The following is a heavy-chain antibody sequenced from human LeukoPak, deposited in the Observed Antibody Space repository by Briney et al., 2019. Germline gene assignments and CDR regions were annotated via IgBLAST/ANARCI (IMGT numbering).Heavy chain of an antibody. CDR2: ISGSGGST. D-gene: IGHD3-22*01. CDR3: TRGRPKYYYDTTGPGFDF. V-gene: IGHV3-23*01. CDR1: GFTFSSYA. Sequence: GGSLRLSCAASGFTFSSYAMSWVRQAPGKGLEWVSAISGSGGSTYYADSVKGRFTLSRDKANKTVFLQMNSLRLEDTAVYYCTRGRPKYYYDTTGPGFDFWGQGTLVTVSS. J-gene: IGHJ4*02.